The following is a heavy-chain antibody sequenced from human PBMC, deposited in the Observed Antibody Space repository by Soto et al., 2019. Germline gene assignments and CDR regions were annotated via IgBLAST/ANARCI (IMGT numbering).Heavy chain of an antibody. CDR3: GRAFDRSGLY. CDR2: INPSGGAT. J-gene: IGHJ4*02. D-gene: IGHD3-22*01. Sequence: GASVKVSCKASGYTFRNYYIHWVRRAPGQGLEWMGLINPSGGATSYSQRFQGRVTITKDSSTSTVYMELSSLGSEDTAVYYCGRAFDRSGLYWGQGTLVTVSS. CDR1: GYTFRNYY. V-gene: IGHV1-46*01.